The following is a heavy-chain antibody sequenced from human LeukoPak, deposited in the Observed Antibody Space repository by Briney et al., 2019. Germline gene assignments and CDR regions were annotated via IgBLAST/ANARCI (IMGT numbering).Heavy chain of an antibody. CDR1: GGSISSTTYY. CDR2: MYYSGST. Sequence: PSETLSLTCTVSGGSISSTTYYWGWIRQPPGKGLEWIGSMYYSGSTYYNPSLNSRVTISLDTSKNLFSLRLSSVTAADTAVYYCTGDYGDFVIGHWGQGALVTVSS. V-gene: IGHV4-39*01. J-gene: IGHJ4*02. CDR3: TGDYGDFVIGH. D-gene: IGHD4-17*01.